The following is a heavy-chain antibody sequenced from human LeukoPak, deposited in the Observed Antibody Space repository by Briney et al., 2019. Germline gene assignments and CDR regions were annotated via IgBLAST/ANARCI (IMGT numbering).Heavy chain of an antibody. CDR3: ARRPSLGPALHWYFDL. CDR2: IYYSGST. V-gene: IGHV4-39*01. Sequence: SETLSLTCTVSGGSISSSSYYWGWLRQPPGTGLEWIGSIYYSGSTYYNPSLKSRVTISVDTSKNQFSLKLSSVTAADTAVYYCARRPSLGPALHWYFDLWGRGTLVTVSS. D-gene: IGHD2-2*01. CDR1: GGSISSSSYY. J-gene: IGHJ2*01.